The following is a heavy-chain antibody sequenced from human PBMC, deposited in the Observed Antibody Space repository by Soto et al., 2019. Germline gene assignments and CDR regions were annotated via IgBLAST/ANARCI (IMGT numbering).Heavy chain of an antibody. J-gene: IGHJ6*02. CDR2: IYYSGST. CDR3: ARGEYDSSGYYLNYGMDV. V-gene: IGHV4-59*01. D-gene: IGHD3-22*01. CDR1: GGSISSYY. Sequence: PSETLSLTCTVSGGSISSYYWSWIRQPPGKGLEWIGYIYYSGSTNYNPSLKSRVTISVDTSKNQFTLKLSSVTAADTAVYYCARGEYDSSGYYLNYGMDVWGQGTTVTGSS.